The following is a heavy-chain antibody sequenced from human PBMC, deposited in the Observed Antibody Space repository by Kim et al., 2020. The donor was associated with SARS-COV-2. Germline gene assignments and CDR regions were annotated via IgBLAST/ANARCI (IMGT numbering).Heavy chain of an antibody. D-gene: IGHD6-13*01. CDR3: ARVPLGASSWYYFDS. CDR2: ISSSGSYT. J-gene: IGHJ4*02. Sequence: GGSLRLSCEASGINFSDYYMSWIRQAPGKGLEWVSYISSSGSYTKYADSLKGRFTISRDNAENSLYLEMNSLSADDTAVYYCARVPLGASSWYYFDSWGRGT. CDR1: GINFSDYY. V-gene: IGHV3-11*05.